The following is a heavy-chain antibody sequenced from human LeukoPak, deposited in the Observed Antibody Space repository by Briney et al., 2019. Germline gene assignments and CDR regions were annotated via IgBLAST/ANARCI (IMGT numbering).Heavy chain of an antibody. D-gene: IGHD1-1*01. V-gene: IGHV3-30-3*01. CDR3: AREQDDAPFDY. J-gene: IGHJ4*02. Sequence: GGSLRLFCAASGFTFSSYAMHWVRQAPGKGLEWVAVISYDGSNKYYADSVKGRFTISRDNSKNTLYLQMNSLRAEDTAVYYCAREQDDAPFDYWGQGTLVTVSS. CDR2: ISYDGSNK. CDR1: GFTFSSYA.